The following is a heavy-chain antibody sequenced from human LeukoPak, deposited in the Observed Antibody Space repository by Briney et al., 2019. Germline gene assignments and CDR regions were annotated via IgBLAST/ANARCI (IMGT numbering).Heavy chain of an antibody. V-gene: IGHV5-51*01. CDR1: GYSFSGYW. CDR3: IWGPAGTIFSDAFDI. Sequence: GESLKISCKGSGYSFSGYWIGWVRQMPGKGLEWMGIIYPGDSDTRYSPSFQGQVTISADKSISTAYLQWSSLKASDTAMYYCIWGPAGTIFSDAFDIWGQGTMVTVSS. CDR2: IYPGDSDT. J-gene: IGHJ3*02. D-gene: IGHD6-13*01.